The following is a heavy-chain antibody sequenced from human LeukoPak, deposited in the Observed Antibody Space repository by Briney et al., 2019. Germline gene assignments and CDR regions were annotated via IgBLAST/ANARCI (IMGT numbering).Heavy chain of an antibody. J-gene: IGHJ4*02. CDR1: GFTFSSYA. Sequence: GGSLRLSCAASGFTFSSYALSWVRQAPRKGLEWVSAISGSRTYYTDSVKGRFTISRDNSKNTLYLQMNSLRAEDTAVYYCAKTLTGGSSFDYWGQGTLVTVSS. D-gene: IGHD3-9*01. V-gene: IGHV3-23*01. CDR2: ISGSRT. CDR3: AKTLTGGSSFDY.